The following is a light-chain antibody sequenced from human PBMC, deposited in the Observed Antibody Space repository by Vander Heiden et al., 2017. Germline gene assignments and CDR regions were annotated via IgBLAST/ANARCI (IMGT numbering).Light chain of an antibody. Sequence: EIVLTQSPRALSLLPGRTATLSCLARQTVSENSLAWYQQKPGQAPRLLIFCASSRPTGLPDRFRGSGSGTDFTLTISRLEPEDFAVYYCQQYATTPYTFGHGTKVDI. CDR1: QTVSENS. V-gene: IGKV3-20*01. CDR3: QQYATTPYT. J-gene: IGKJ3*01. CDR2: CAS.